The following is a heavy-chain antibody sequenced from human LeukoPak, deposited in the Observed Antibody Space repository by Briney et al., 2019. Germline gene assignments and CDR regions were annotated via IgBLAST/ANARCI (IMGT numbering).Heavy chain of an antibody. CDR3: ATDPGYYDSSGYTPGGY. CDR2: FDPEDGET. CDR1: GYTLTELS. V-gene: IGHV1-24*01. D-gene: IGHD3-22*01. Sequence: ASVKVSCKVSGYTLTELSMHWVRQAPGKGLEWMGGFDPEDGETIYAQKFQGRVTMTEDTSTDTAYMELSSLRSEDTAVYYCATDPGYYDSSGYTPGGYWGQGILVTVSS. J-gene: IGHJ4*02.